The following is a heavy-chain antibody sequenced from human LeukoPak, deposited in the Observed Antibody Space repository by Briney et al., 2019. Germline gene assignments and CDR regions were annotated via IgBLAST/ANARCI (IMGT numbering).Heavy chain of an antibody. CDR1: GGSFSGYY. Sequence: PSETLSLTCAVYGGSFSGYYWSWIRQPPGKGLEWIGEINHSGSTNYNPSLKSRVTISVDTSKNQFSLKLSSVTAADTAVYYCARPDGSGSYFDYWGQGTLVTVSS. D-gene: IGHD3-10*01. CDR3: ARPDGSGSYFDY. CDR2: INHSGST. V-gene: IGHV4-34*01. J-gene: IGHJ4*02.